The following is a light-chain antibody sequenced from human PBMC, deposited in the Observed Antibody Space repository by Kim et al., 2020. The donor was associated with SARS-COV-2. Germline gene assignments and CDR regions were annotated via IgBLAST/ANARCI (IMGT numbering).Light chain of an antibody. J-gene: IGLJ3*02. V-gene: IGLV3-21*04. Sequence: APGETARITCGGNNIGVKSVHWYQQKPGQAPVRVIYSDSDRPSGIPERFSGSNSANTATLTISRVEAGDEADYSCQVWDNGSDHWVFGGGTQLTVL. CDR1: NIGVKS. CDR3: QVWDNGSDHWV. CDR2: SDS.